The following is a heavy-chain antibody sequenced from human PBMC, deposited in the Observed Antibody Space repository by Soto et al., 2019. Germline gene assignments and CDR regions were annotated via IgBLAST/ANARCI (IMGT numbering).Heavy chain of an antibody. D-gene: IGHD5-18*01. CDR2: IKSDGSGT. CDR1: GFPFSSYW. CDR3: ARGDGARYAGNGYLGRH. J-gene: IGHJ4*02. Sequence: EVQLVESGGGLVQPGESLTLSCAASGFPFSSYWMHWVRQAPGKGLVWVSRIKSDGSGTYYADSVQDRFTISRDNARNTLDLQMNSLRVEDTAVYFCARGDGARYAGNGYLGRHWGQGTLVTVSS. V-gene: IGHV3-74*01.